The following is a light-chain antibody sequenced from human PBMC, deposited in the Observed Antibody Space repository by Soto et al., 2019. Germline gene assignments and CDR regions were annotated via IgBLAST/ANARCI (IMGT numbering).Light chain of an antibody. Sequence: QLVLTQSPSASASLGASVKLTCTLSSGHSSYAIAWYQQQPEKGPRYLMKLNSDGSHSKGDGIPDRFSGSSSGAERYLTISGLQSEDGADYYCQTWGTGYWVFGGGTKLTVL. J-gene: IGLJ3*02. CDR1: SGHSSYA. CDR2: LNSDGSH. V-gene: IGLV4-69*01. CDR3: QTWGTGYWV.